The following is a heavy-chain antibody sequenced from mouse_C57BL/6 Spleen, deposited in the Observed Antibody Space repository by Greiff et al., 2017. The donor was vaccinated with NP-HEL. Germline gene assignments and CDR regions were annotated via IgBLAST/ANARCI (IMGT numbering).Heavy chain of an antibody. CDR2: IWTGGGT. CDR1: GFSLTSYA. V-gene: IGHV2-9-1*01. J-gene: IGHJ1*03. Sequence: VKLMESGPGLVAPSQSLSITCTVSGFSLTSYAISWVRQPPGKGLEWLGVIWTGGGTNYNSALKSRLSISKDNSKSQVFLKMNSLQTDDTARYYCARNYYGNFYWYFDVWGTGTTVTVSS. D-gene: IGHD2-1*01. CDR3: ARNYYGNFYWYFDV.